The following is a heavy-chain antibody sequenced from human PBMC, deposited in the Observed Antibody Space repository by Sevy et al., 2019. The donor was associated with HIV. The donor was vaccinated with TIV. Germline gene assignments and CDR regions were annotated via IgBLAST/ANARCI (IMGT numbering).Heavy chain of an antibody. D-gene: IGHD1-26*01. CDR3: ARGPEWELTSFLSH. Sequence: GGSLRLSCAASGFTFRTYAFHWVRQAPGRGLEWIGLISSNGDNGLYATSVRGRFTISRDNSMNILYLQMTSLTPDDTAVYCWARGPEWELTSFLSHWGQGTLVTVSS. J-gene: IGHJ4*02. CDR1: GFTFRTYA. V-gene: IGHV3-30-3*01. CDR2: ISSNGDNG.